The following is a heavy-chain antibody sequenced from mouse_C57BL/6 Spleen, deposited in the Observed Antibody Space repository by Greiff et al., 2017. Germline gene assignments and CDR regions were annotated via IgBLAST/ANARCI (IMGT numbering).Heavy chain of an antibody. Sequence: EVQLVESGGDLVKPGGSLKLSCAASGFTFSSYGMSWVRQTPDKRLEWVATISSGGSYTYYPDSVKGRFTISRDNAKNTLYLQMSSLKSEDSAMYYCARGDLLWDCWGQGTTLTVAS. CDR2: ISSGGSYT. D-gene: IGHD2-1*01. V-gene: IGHV5-6*01. J-gene: IGHJ2*01. CDR1: GFTFSSYG. CDR3: ARGDLLWDC.